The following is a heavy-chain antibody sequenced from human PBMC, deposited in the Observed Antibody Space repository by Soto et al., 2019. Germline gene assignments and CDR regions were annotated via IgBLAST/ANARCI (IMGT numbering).Heavy chain of an antibody. Sequence: EVQLVESGGGLVQPGGSLRLSCAVSGFTFSSSEMYWVRQAPGKGLEWISYIHPSGQPICYADSVKGLFTISRDNANNTLFQQTKSSRAEDTAVYYCSRRGSRGGQGTMVTVSS. V-gene: IGHV3-48*03. D-gene: IGHD2-15*01. CDR2: IHPSGQPI. CDR1: GFTFSSSE. J-gene: IGHJ3*01. CDR3: SRRGSR.